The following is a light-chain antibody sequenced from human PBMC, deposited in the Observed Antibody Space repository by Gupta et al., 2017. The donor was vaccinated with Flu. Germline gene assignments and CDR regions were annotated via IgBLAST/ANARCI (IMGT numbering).Light chain of an antibody. CDR1: SNW. CDR3: QQYSSYST. J-gene: IGKJ1*01. V-gene: IGKV1-5*03. Sequence: SNWLAWYRQKPGKAPKLLISQASSLESGVPSRFSGSGSVTDFTLTITSLQPDDFATYYCQQYSSYSTFGQGTKVES. CDR2: QAS.